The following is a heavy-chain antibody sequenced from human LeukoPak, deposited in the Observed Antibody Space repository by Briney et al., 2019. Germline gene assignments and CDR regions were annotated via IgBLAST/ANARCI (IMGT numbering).Heavy chain of an antibody. Sequence: SETLSLTCTVSGGSISSYYWSWIRQPPGKGLEWIGYIYYSGSTNYNPSLKSRVTISVDTSKNQFPLKLSSVTAADTAVYYCARERASAGPFDYWGQRTLVTVSS. CDR2: IYYSGST. V-gene: IGHV4-59*12. J-gene: IGHJ4*02. CDR1: GGSISSYY. D-gene: IGHD6-13*01. CDR3: ARERASAGPFDY.